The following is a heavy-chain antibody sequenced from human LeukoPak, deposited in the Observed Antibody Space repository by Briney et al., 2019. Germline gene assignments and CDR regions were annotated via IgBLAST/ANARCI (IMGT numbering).Heavy chain of an antibody. V-gene: IGHV1-8*03. J-gene: IGHJ3*02. CDR3: ARGLLTLEQQLVDDAFDI. CDR2: MNPNSGNT. CDR1: GYTFTSYD. Sequence: ASVKVSCKASGYTFTSYDINWVRQATGQGLEWMGWMNPNSGNTGYAQKFQGRVTITRNTSISTAYMELSSLRSEDTAVYYCARGLLTLEQQLVDDAFDIWGQGTMVTVSS. D-gene: IGHD6-13*01.